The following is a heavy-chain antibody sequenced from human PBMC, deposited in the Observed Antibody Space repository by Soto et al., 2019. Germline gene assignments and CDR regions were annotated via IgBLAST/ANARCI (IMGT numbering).Heavy chain of an antibody. Sequence: GGSLRLSCAASGFTFSDYYMSWIRQAPGKGLEWLSYISGSNSYTNFADSVKGRFTISRDNAKNTLNLQMNSLRAEDTAVYYCVRGRHSSGYTTFDCWGPGTLVTVSS. V-gene: IGHV3-11*06. CDR1: GFTFSDYY. CDR3: VRGRHSSGYTTFDC. J-gene: IGHJ4*02. CDR2: ISGSNSYT. D-gene: IGHD3-22*01.